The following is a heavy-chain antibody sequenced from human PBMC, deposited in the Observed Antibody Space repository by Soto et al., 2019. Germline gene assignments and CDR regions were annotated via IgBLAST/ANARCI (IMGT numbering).Heavy chain of an antibody. CDR3: AKDQSEVYSSAFNSPLEA. CDR2: VSGGGSGP. V-gene: IGHV3-23*01. Sequence: EVHLLESGGGLIQPGGTLRLSCAASGFTFSSFAMTWVRQAPGKGLEWVASVSGGGSGPFYADSVRGRFTISRDNFNNAMYLQMTSLRPEDTAVYYCAKDQSEVYSSAFNSPLEAWGQGTLVAVSS. CDR1: GFTFSSFA. D-gene: IGHD6-19*01. J-gene: IGHJ5*02.